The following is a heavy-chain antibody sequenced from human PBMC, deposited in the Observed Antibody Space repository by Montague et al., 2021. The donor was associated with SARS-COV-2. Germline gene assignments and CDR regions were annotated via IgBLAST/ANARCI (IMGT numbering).Heavy chain of an antibody. CDR2: IYVTGST. Sequence: TLSLTCTVSGGAISSGNYYWSWVRQPAGKGLEWIGRIYVTGSTKSNPSLKSRVTISIDTAKNQFYLNLTSVTAAGTAVYYCVGDAYDPLDGHWGQGTLVTVSS. CDR3: VGDAYDPLDGH. CDR1: GGAISSGNYY. V-gene: IGHV4-61*02. J-gene: IGHJ4*02. D-gene: IGHD3-3*01.